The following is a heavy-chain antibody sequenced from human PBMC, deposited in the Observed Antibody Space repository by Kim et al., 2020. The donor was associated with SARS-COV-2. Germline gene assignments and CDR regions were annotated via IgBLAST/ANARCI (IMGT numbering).Heavy chain of an antibody. J-gene: IGHJ4*02. Sequence: GESLKISCKGSGYSFTSYWIGWVRQMPGKGLEWMGIIYPGDSDTRYSPSFQGQVTISADKSISTAYLQWSSLKASDTAMYYCARHNPSYYYDSSGYPDYWGQGTLVTVSS. CDR3: ARHNPSYYYDSSGYPDY. V-gene: IGHV5-51*01. CDR2: IYPGDSDT. CDR1: GYSFTSYW. D-gene: IGHD3-22*01.